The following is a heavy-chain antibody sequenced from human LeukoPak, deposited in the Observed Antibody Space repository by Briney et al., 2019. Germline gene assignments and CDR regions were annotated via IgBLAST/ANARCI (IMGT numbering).Heavy chain of an antibody. D-gene: IGHD6-6*01. CDR2: ISGSSSYI. CDR3: ARVSSLYYYYMDV. CDR1: GFTFSSYS. V-gene: IGHV3-21*01. Sequence: GGSLRLSCAASGFTFSSYSMNWVRQAPGKGLEWVSSISGSSSYIYYADSVKGRFTISRDNAKNSLHLQMSSLRAEDTAVYYCARVSSLYYYYMDVWGKGTTVTVSS. J-gene: IGHJ6*03.